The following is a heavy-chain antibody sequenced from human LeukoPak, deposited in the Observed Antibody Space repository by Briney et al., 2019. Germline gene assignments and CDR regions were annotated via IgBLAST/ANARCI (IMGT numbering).Heavy chain of an antibody. V-gene: IGHV5-51*01. Sequence: AGESPKISCKGSGYSFTSYWIGWVRQMPGKGLEWIGIIYPGDSDTRYSPSFQGQVTISADKSISTAYLQWSSLKASDTAMYYCARSESGSGDYSLDYWGQGTLVTVSS. CDR3: ARSESGSGDYSLDY. CDR2: IYPGDSDT. CDR1: GYSFTSYW. J-gene: IGHJ4*02. D-gene: IGHD4-11*01.